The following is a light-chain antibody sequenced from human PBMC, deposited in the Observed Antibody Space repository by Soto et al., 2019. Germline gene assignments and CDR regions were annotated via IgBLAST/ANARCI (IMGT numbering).Light chain of an antibody. CDR2: GAS. Sequence: EIVMTQSPATLSVSPGERATLSCRASQSVNSSYLAWYQQKPGQAPRLLIYGASSRATGIPDRFSGSGSGTDFTLTISRLEPEDFAVYYCQQFSSYPLTFGGGTKVDIK. J-gene: IGKJ4*01. V-gene: IGKV3-20*01. CDR3: QQFSSYPLT. CDR1: QSVNSSY.